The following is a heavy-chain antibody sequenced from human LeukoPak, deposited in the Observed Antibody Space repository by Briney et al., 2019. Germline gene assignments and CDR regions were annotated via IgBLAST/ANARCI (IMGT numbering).Heavy chain of an antibody. CDR1: GFTFSSYE. D-gene: IGHD2-15*01. Sequence: GGPLRLSCAASGFTFSSYEMNWGRQAPGKGLEWVSYISSSGSTIYYADSVKGRFTISRDNAKNSLYLQMNSLRAEDTAVYYCARDCGGGSCYGPYDAFGIWGQGTMVTVSS. V-gene: IGHV3-48*03. J-gene: IGHJ3*02. CDR3: ARDCGGGSCYGPYDAFGI. CDR2: ISSSGSTI.